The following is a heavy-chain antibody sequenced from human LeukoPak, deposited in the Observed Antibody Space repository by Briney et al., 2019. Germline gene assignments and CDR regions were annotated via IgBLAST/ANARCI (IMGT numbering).Heavy chain of an antibody. CDR2: VRYDGSNE. J-gene: IGHJ4*02. Sequence: GGSLRLSCAASGFTFSSYGMHWVRQSPGKGLEWVAFVRYDGSNEYYADSVKGRFTISRDNSKNTLYLQMNSLRGEDTAVYYCARDTSSGWDYWGQGTLVTVSS. V-gene: IGHV3-30*02. D-gene: IGHD6-19*01. CDR1: GFTFSSYG. CDR3: ARDTSSGWDY.